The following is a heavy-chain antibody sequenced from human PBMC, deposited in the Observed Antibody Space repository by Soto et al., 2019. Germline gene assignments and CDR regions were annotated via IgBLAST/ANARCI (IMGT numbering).Heavy chain of an antibody. CDR3: ARVVVPAECGGDCYRSGYFDY. Sequence: QVQLQQWGAGLLKPSETLSLTCAVYGGSFSGYYWSWIRQPPGKGLEWIGEINHSGSTNYNPSLKSRVTISVDTSKNQFSLKLSSVTAADTAVYYCARVVVPAECGGDCYRSGYFDYWGQGTLVTVSS. D-gene: IGHD2-21*02. CDR2: INHSGST. J-gene: IGHJ4*02. V-gene: IGHV4-34*01. CDR1: GGSFSGYY.